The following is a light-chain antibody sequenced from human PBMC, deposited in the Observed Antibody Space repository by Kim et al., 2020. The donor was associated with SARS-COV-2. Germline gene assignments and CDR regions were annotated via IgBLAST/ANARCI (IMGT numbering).Light chain of an antibody. Sequence: NFMLTQPHSVSESPGKTVTISCTRSSGNIASNYVQWYQQRPGSAPTTMIYEDNQRPSGVPDRFSGSIDSSSNSASLTISGLKTEDEADYYCQSYDSDTVVFGGGTQLTVL. CDR2: EDN. CDR3: QSYDSDTVV. J-gene: IGLJ2*01. CDR1: SGNIASNY. V-gene: IGLV6-57*04.